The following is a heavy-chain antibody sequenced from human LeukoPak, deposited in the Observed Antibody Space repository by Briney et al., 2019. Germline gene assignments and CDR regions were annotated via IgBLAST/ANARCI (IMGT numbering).Heavy chain of an antibody. CDR1: GGSMCSASYN. J-gene: IGHJ4*02. Sequence: SETLSLTCTLSGGSMCSASYNWGWVRQPPGKGLEWIGSIYYSGSTYYKSSLKSRVTISVDTSKHQFSLMLSSVTAADTAVYYCARHHTEGLVVGAIRLSSDYSSQGTLVTVSS. D-gene: IGHD1-26*01. CDR2: IYYSGST. V-gene: IGHV4-39*01. CDR3: ARHHTEGLVVGAIRLSSDY.